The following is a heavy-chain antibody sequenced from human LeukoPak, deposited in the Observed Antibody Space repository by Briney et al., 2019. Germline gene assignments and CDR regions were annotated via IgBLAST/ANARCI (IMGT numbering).Heavy chain of an antibody. CDR2: IYYSGST. Sequence: SETLSLTCTVSGGSISSNTYYWGWIRQPPGKGLEWIGSIYYSGSTYHNPSLKSRVTISVDTSKNQFSLKLSSVTAADTAVYYCARARNYYGSGSSWVFDYWGQGTLVTVSS. D-gene: IGHD3-10*01. CDR3: ARARNYYGSGSSWVFDY. V-gene: IGHV4-39*01. J-gene: IGHJ4*02. CDR1: GGSISSNTYY.